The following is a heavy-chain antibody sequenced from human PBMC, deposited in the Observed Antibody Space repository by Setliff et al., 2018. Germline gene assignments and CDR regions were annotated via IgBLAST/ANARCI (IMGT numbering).Heavy chain of an antibody. CDR3: SRRRRFDSGGPRSPWYFVL. V-gene: IGHV5-51*01. D-gene: IGHD3-22*01. CDR2: IYPDDSDT. CDR1: GYNFLDYW. J-gene: IGHJ2*01. Sequence: GESLKISCKASGYNFLDYWIGWVRQMPGKGLEWMGIIYPDDSDTRYSPSVQGPFTISADKSISTAYLQWSSLKASDTAFYYCSRRRRFDSGGPRSPWYFVLWGRGSLVTVSS.